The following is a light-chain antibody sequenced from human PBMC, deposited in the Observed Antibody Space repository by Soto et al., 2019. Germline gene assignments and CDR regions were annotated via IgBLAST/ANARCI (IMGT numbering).Light chain of an antibody. CDR3: HQYGSAPHT. V-gene: IGKV3-20*01. Sequence: EIVLPQSPGTLSLSPGERATLSCRASQSVPYNYVDWYQPKPGQAPRLLIYGASTMATGIPDRFSGSGSGTDFTLTISRLEPEDFAVDHCHQYGSAPHTFGQGTKLEIK. J-gene: IGKJ2*01. CDR2: GAS. CDR1: QSVPYNY.